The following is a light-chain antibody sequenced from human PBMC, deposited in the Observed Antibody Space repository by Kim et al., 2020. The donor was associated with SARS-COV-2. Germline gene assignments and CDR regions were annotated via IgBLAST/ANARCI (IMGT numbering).Light chain of an antibody. CDR3: KAWDSRTGV. Sequence: PEQTSIIASYGEKKVPNYTSWYQQKPGQSPVLSTSKDSKGPLGIPERLADSNSGHTATLTISGTQAMNAADNYCKAWDSRTGVFVGGTKLTVL. CDR2: KDS. V-gene: IGLV3-1*01. J-gene: IGLJ3*02. CDR1: KKVPNY.